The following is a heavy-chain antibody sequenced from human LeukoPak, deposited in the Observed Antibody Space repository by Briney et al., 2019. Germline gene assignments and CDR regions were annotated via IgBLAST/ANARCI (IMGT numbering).Heavy chain of an antibody. CDR1: GFTITSNY. Sequence: GGSLRLSCAASGFTITSNYMTWVRQAPGKGLEWVAVISYDGSNKYYADSVKGRFTISRDNSKNTLYLQMNSLRAEDTAVYYCAKDSRKLRYFDWLSPFDYWGQGTLVTVSS. J-gene: IGHJ4*02. CDR2: ISYDGSNK. V-gene: IGHV3-30*18. CDR3: AKDSRKLRYFDWLSPFDY. D-gene: IGHD3-9*01.